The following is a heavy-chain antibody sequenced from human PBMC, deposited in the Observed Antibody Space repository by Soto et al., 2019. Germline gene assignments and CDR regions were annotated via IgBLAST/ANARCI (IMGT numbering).Heavy chain of an antibody. V-gene: IGHV4-59*01. D-gene: IGHD6-25*01. Sequence: SETLSLTCTVSGGSLSSYYWTWIRQAPGKGLEWIGYVYFSGNTNYNPSLKSRVTISIDTSENQFPLRLASVTAADTAFYFCGSVRPSGYVLSWGQGTLVTVSS. J-gene: IGHJ5*02. CDR3: GSVRPSGYVLS. CDR1: GGSLSSYY. CDR2: VYFSGNT.